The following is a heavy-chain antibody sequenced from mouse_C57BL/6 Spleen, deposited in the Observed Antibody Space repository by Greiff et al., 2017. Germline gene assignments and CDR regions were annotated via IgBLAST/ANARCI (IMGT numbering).Heavy chain of an antibody. J-gene: IGHJ3*01. Sequence: VQGVEPGAELAKPGASVKLSCKASGYTFTSYWMHWVKQRPGQGLEWIGYINPSSGHTKYNQKFKDKATLTADKSSSTAYMQLSSLTYEDSAVFYCAREKGNPPWFAYWGQGTLVTVSA. CDR3: AREKGNPPWFAY. CDR1: GYTFTSYW. V-gene: IGHV1-7*01. CDR2: INPSSGHT. D-gene: IGHD2-1*01.